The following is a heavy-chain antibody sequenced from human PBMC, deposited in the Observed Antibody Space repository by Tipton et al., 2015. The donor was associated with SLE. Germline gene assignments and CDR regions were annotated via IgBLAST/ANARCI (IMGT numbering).Heavy chain of an antibody. J-gene: IGHJ6*02. V-gene: IGHV1-8*03. CDR1: GYTFTSYD. CDR3: ARSGVVGATRGYYYYGMDV. D-gene: IGHD1-26*01. Sequence: QLVQSGAEVKKPGASVKVSCKASGYTFTSYDINWVRQATGQGLEWMGWMNPNSGNTGYAQKFQGRVTITRNTSISTAYMELSSLRAEDTAVYYCARSGVVGATRGYYYYGMDVWGQGTTVTVSS. CDR2: MNPNSGNT.